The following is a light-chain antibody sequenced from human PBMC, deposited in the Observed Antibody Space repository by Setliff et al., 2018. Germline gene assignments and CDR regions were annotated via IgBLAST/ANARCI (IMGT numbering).Light chain of an antibody. V-gene: IGLV2-14*01. Sequence: QSVLTQPASVSGSPGQSITISCTGTSSDVGAFKYVSWYQQHPGKAPKLMIYEVNNRPPGVSNRFSGSKSGNTASLTISGLQGEDEADYYCYSYTITSTLLFGTGTKVTV. J-gene: IGLJ1*01. CDR1: SSDVGAFKY. CDR3: YSYTITSTLL. CDR2: EVN.